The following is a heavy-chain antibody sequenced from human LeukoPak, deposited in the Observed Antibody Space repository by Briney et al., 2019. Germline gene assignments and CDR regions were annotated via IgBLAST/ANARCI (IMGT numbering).Heavy chain of an antibody. CDR3: AKDPDY. Sequence: GGSLRLSCAASGFSFSTYGLHWVRQAPGKGLEWVAFIRYEGSNKYYADSVKGRFTISRDNSKSTLYLQVNSLRAEDTAVYYCAKDPDYWGQGTLVTVSS. J-gene: IGHJ4*02. CDR2: IRYEGSNK. V-gene: IGHV3-30*02. CDR1: GFSFSTYG.